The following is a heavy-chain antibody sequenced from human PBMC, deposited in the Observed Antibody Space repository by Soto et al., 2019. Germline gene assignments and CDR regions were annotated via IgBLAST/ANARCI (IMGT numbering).Heavy chain of an antibody. CDR2: ISSDGTNK. D-gene: IGHD3-22*01. Sequence: QVQLVESGGGVVQPGRSLRLSCAASGFTFSNYAMHWVRQAPGKGLEWVAVISSDGTNKYYADSVKGRFTISRDNSKNPLYLQMRRLRAWGKAVYYCARSPYYYDSHFDYWGQGTLVTLSS. CDR1: GFTFSNYA. V-gene: IGHV3-30-3*01. CDR3: ARSPYYYDSHFDY. J-gene: IGHJ4*02.